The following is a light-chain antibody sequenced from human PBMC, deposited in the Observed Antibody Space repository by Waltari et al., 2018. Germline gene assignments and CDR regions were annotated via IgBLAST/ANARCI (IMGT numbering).Light chain of an antibody. V-gene: IGKV1-5*03. Sequence: DIQMTQSPVTLSASVGDRVTITCRASQSIRSRLAWYQQKPGKAPKLLIYKASSLESGVPSRFSGSGAGTEFTLTISSLQPDDFATYYCQQYNSYWTFGQGTKVEIK. CDR3: QQYNSYWT. CDR2: KAS. J-gene: IGKJ1*01. CDR1: QSIRSR.